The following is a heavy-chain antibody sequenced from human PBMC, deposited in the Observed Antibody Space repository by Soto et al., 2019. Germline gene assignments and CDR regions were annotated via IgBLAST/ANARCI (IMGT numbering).Heavy chain of an antibody. J-gene: IGHJ4*02. CDR3: ARYSYGQYDPQFDY. CDR2: INAGNGNT. D-gene: IGHD5-18*01. Sequence: QVQLVQSGAEEKKPGASVKVSCKASGYTFTSYAMHWVRQAPGQRLEWMGWINAGNGNTKYSQKFQGRVTITRDTSGSKAYMELGSLRSEDTAVYYFARYSYGQYDPQFDYWGQGTLVTVSS. CDR1: GYTFTSYA. V-gene: IGHV1-3*05.